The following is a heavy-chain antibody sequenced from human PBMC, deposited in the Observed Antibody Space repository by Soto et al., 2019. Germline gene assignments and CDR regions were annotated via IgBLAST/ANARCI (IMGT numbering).Heavy chain of an antibody. V-gene: IGHV4-59*08. Sequence: SETLSLTCTVSGGSISSYYWSWIRQPPGKGLEWIGYIYYSGSTNYNPSLKSRVTISVDTSKNQFSLKLSSVTAADTAVYYCASRATYSSGWYRDYWGQGTLVTVSS. CDR1: GGSISSYY. CDR2: IYYSGST. CDR3: ASRATYSSGWYRDY. D-gene: IGHD6-19*01. J-gene: IGHJ4*02.